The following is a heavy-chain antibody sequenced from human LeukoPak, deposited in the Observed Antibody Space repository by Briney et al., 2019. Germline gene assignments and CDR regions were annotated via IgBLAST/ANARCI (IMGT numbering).Heavy chain of an antibody. CDR2: INHSGST. D-gene: IGHD6-6*01. Sequence: SETLSLTCAVYGGSFSGYYWSWIRQPPGKGLEWIGEINHSGSTYYNPSLKSRVTISVDTSKNQFSLKLSSVTAADTAVYYCARPSLIYSSSSDYWGQGTLVTVSS. J-gene: IGHJ4*02. CDR3: ARPSLIYSSSSDY. CDR1: GGSFSGYY. V-gene: IGHV4-34*01.